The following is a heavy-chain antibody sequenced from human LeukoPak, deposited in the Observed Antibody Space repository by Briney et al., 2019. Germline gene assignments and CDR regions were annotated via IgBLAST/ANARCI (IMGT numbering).Heavy chain of an antibody. CDR1: GYTFTSYG. CDR2: ISAYNGNT. V-gene: IGHV1-18*01. CDR3: ARDKGVRGASRYYGMDV. Sequence: ASVKVSCKASGYTFTSYGISWVRQAPGQGLEWMGWISAYNGNTNYAQKLQGRVTMTTDTSTSTAYMELRSLRSEDTAVYYCARDKGVRGASRYYGMDVWGQGTTVTVSS. J-gene: IGHJ6*02. D-gene: IGHD3-10*01.